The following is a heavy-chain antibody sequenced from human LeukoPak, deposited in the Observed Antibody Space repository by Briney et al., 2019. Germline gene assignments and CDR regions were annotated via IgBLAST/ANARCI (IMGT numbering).Heavy chain of an antibody. CDR1: GGTFSSYA. CDR2: IIPIFGTA. D-gene: IGHD3-22*01. Sequence: SVKVSCKASGGTFSSYAISWVRQATGQGLEWMGGIIPIFGTANYAQKFQGRVTMTTDTSTSTAYMELRSLRSDDTAVYYCARPKNPYYYDSSGPNDAFDIWGQGTMVTVSS. CDR3: ARPKNPYYYDSSGPNDAFDI. J-gene: IGHJ3*02. V-gene: IGHV1-69*05.